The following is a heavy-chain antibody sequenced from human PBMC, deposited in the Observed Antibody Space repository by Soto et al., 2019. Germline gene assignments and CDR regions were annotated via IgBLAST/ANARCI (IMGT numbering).Heavy chain of an antibody. J-gene: IGHJ6*04. CDR1: GFTFSDYY. CDR2: ISSSGSTI. V-gene: IGHV3-11*01. CDR3: ARELGHCSGGSCALHLDV. Sequence: PGGSLRLSCAASGFTFSDYYMSWIRQAPGKGLEWVSYISSSGSTIYYADSVKGPFTISRDNAKNSLYLQMNSLRAEDTAVYYCARELGHCSGGSCALHLDVWGKGTTVNVSS. D-gene: IGHD2-15*01.